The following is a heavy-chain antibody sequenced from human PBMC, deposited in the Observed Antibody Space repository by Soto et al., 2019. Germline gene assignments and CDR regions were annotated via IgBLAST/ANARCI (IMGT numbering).Heavy chain of an antibody. J-gene: IGHJ5*01. V-gene: IGHV5-10-1*01. CDR1: GYNFTAFW. CDR3: ARVHKNWFDS. Sequence: GESLKISCNASGYNFTAFWIHLVRQMPGKGLEWLGKIHPSDSYTNYSPSFEGHVTISTDNSITTAYLQWRSLRASDTALYFCARVHKNWFDSWAQGTMVTSPQ. CDR2: IHPSDSYT.